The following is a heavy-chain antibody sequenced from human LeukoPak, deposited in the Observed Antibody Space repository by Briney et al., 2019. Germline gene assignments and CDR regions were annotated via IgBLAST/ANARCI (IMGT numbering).Heavy chain of an antibody. Sequence: PSETLSLTCAVYGGSFSGYYWSWIRQPPGKGLEWIGEINHSGSTNYNPSLKSRVTISVDTSKNQFSLKLSSVTAADTAVYYCAGKGWPFDYWGQGTLVTVSS. J-gene: IGHJ4*02. CDR3: AGKGWPFDY. D-gene: IGHD6-19*01. V-gene: IGHV4-34*01. CDR2: INHSGST. CDR1: GGSFSGYY.